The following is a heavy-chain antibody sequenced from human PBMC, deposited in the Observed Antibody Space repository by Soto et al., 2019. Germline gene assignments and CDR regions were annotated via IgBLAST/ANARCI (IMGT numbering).Heavy chain of an antibody. Sequence: SETLSLTCTVSGGSISSYYWSWIRQPPGKGLEWIGYIYYSATTNYNPSLKSRVTISVDTSKNQFSLKLSSVTAADTALYYCAKGGFGAIQARVKVGGKGTTLTFSS. CDR3: AKGGFGAIQARVKV. D-gene: IGHD3-10*01. V-gene: IGHV4-59*08. CDR2: IYYSATT. CDR1: GGSISSYY. J-gene: IGHJ6*04.